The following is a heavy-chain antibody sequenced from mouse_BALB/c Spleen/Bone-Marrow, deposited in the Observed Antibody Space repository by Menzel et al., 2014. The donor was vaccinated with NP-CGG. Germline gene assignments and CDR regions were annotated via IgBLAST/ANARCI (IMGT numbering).Heavy chain of an antibody. V-gene: IGHV1-54*01. CDR1: GYAFTNYL. CDR3: AREKGKDAMDY. CDR2: INPGSGGT. J-gene: IGHJ4*01. D-gene: IGHD2-1*01. Sequence: VQLQQSGAELVRPGTSVKVSCKASGYAFTNYLIEWVKRRPGQGLEWIGVINPGSGGTNYNEKFKGKATLTADKSSSTAYMQLSSLTSDDSAVYFCAREKGKDAMDYWGQGTSVTVSS.